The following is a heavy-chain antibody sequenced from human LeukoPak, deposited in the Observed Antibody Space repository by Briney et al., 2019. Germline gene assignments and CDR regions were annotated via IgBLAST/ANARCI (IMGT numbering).Heavy chain of an antibody. J-gene: IGHJ6*02. CDR2: IYYSEST. Sequence: SETLSLTCTVSGGSISSGGYDWSWIRQHPGKGLEWIGYIYYSESTYYNPSLKSRVTISVDTSKNQFSLKLSSVTAADTAVYYCARIRRGYSYGMDVWGQGTTVTVSS. CDR1: GGSISSGGYD. V-gene: IGHV4-31*03. D-gene: IGHD5-18*01. CDR3: ARIRRGYSYGMDV.